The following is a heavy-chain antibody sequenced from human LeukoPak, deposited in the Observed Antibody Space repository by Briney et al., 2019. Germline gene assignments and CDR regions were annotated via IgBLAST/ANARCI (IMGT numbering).Heavy chain of an antibody. Sequence: PETLSLTCTVSGGSISSYYWSWIRQPPGKGLEWIEYIYYSGSTNYNPSLKSRVTISVDTSKNQFSLKLSSVTAADTAVYYCARYSAMVKNDAFDIWGQGTMVTVSS. CDR2: IYYSGST. J-gene: IGHJ3*02. D-gene: IGHD5-18*01. V-gene: IGHV4-59*01. CDR1: GGSISSYY. CDR3: ARYSAMVKNDAFDI.